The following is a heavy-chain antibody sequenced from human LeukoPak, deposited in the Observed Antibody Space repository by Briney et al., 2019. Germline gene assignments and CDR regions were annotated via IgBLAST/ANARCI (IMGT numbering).Heavy chain of an antibody. CDR2: IYPGDSDT. CDR1: GYNFTTHW. J-gene: IGHJ3*02. V-gene: IGHV5-51*01. CDR3: ARDGTTMTSGHGFDI. Sequence: GESLRISCQGSGYNFTTHWISWVRQMPGKGLEWMGVIYPGDSDTKYGPSFQGQVTISVDTSINTAYLQWRSLKASDTAMYYCARDGTTMTSGHGFDIWGQGTMVTVSS. D-gene: IGHD2/OR15-2a*01.